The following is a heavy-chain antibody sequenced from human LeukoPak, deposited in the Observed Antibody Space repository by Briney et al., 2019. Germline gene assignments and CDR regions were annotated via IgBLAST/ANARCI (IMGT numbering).Heavy chain of an antibody. V-gene: IGHV3-30*03. Sequence: GGSLRLSCAASGFTFSSYGMHWVRQAPGKGLEWVAVISYDGSNKYYTDSVKGRFTVSRDNSKNTLYLQMNSLRAEDTAVYYCARGEIGYCGGDCYSGAFVIWGQGTMVTVSS. D-gene: IGHD2-21*02. CDR1: GFTFSSYG. J-gene: IGHJ3*02. CDR3: ARGEIGYCGGDCYSGAFVI. CDR2: ISYDGSNK.